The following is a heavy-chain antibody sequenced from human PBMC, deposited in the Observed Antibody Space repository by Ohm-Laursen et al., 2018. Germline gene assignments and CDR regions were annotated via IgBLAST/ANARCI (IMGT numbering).Heavy chain of an antibody. CDR1: GFSPSTSGVG. D-gene: IGHD3-22*01. J-gene: IGHJ4*02. V-gene: IGHV2-5*02. CDR3: AHYYYDSSGYTFDY. CDR2: IYWDDDK. Sequence: TQTLTLTCSFSGFSPSTSGVGVGWIRQPPGKALEWLALIYWDDDKRYSPSLKSRLTITKDTSKNQVVLTMTNMDPVDTATYYCAHYYYDSSGYTFDYWGQGTLVTVSS.